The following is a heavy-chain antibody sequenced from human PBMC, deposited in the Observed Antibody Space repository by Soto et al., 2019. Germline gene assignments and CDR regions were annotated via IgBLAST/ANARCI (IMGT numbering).Heavy chain of an antibody. Sequence: EVQLVESGGGLVQPGGSLRLSCAASGFTFSSYWMHWVRQAPGKGLVWVSRINSDGSSTSYADSVKGRFTISRDNAKNTLYLQMNSLRAEDTAVYYCARTFYGDYYYGMDVWGLGTTVTVSS. CDR2: INSDGSST. V-gene: IGHV3-74*01. D-gene: IGHD4-17*01. CDR3: ARTFYGDYYYGMDV. CDR1: GFTFSSYW. J-gene: IGHJ6*02.